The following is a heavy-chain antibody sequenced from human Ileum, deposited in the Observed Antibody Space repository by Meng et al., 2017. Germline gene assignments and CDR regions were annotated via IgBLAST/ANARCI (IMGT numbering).Heavy chain of an antibody. V-gene: IGHV4-4*02. CDR3: VRHGGKYFDS. CDR2: IYLAGSP. CDR1: GGSISSSFY. Sequence: QVQLTERGPGLVEPSGTLSLTCTVSGGSISSSFYWSWVRQSPGKGLEWIGQIYLAGSPNYNPSLESRVTISVDKSKNQFSLRLTSVTAADTAIFYCVRHGGKYFDSWGQGTLVTVSS. J-gene: IGHJ4*02. D-gene: IGHD2-15*01.